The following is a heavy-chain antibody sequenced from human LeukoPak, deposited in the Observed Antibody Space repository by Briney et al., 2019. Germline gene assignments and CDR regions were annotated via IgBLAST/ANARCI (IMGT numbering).Heavy chain of an antibody. CDR2: IWYDGSNK. CDR1: GFTFSSYG. Sequence: PGGPLRLSCAASGFTFSSYGMHWVRQAPGKGLEWVAVIWYDGSNKYYADSVKGRFTISRDNSKNTLYLQMNSLRAEDTAVYYCARTPNYYGSGLPHYWGQGTLVTVSS. J-gene: IGHJ4*02. D-gene: IGHD3-10*01. V-gene: IGHV3-33*01. CDR3: ARTPNYYGSGLPHY.